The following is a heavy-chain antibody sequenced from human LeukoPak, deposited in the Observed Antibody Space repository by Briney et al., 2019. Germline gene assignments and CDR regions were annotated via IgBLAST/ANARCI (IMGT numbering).Heavy chain of an antibody. D-gene: IGHD5-18*01. CDR1: GYTFTGYY. V-gene: IGHV1-2*02. J-gene: IGHJ4*02. CDR3: AREGDSYGRVWDY. CDR2: INPNSGGT. Sequence: ASVKVSCKASGYTFTGYYMHWVRQAPGQGLEWMGWINPNSGGTNYAQKFQGRVTMTRDTSISTAYMELSRLRSDDTAVYYCAREGDSYGRVWDYWGQGTLVTVSS.